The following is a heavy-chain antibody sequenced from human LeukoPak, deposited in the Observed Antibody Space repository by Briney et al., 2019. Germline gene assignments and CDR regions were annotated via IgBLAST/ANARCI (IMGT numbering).Heavy chain of an antibody. CDR1: GYTFTGYY. D-gene: IGHD3-3*01. V-gene: IGHV1-2*02. CDR2: INPNSGGT. CDR3: ARGLRTYYDFWSGYYTALDY. Sequence: ASVKVSCKASGYTFTGYYMHWVRQAPGQGLEWMGWINPNSGGTNYAQKFQGRVTITRNTSISTAYMELSSLRSEDTAVYYCARGLRTYYDFWSGYYTALDYWGQGTLVTVSS. J-gene: IGHJ4*02.